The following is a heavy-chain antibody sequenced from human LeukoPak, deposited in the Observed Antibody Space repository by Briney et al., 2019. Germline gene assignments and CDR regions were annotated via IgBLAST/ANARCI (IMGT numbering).Heavy chain of an antibody. CDR1: GYTFISYY. CDR3: AREGGRWNGDY. CDR2: INPSGGST. Sequence: ASVKVSCKASGYTFISYYMHWVRQAPGQGLEWMGIINPSGGSTGYSQKFQGRVTMTRDMSTSTVYMELNGLRSEDTAVYYCAREGGRWNGDYWGQGTLVTVSS. D-gene: IGHD1-1*01. J-gene: IGHJ4*02. V-gene: IGHV1-46*01.